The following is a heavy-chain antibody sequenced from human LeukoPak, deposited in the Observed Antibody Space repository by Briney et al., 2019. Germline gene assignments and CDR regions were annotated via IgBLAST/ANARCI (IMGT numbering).Heavy chain of an antibody. D-gene: IGHD6-6*01. CDR3: ASHYSSSPLDY. V-gene: IGHV4-39*01. J-gene: IGHJ4*02. Sequence: PSETLSLTCTVSGGSISSSSYYWGWIRQPPGKGLEWIGSIYYSGSTYYNPSLKSRVTISVDTSKNQFSLKLSSVTAADTAVYYCASHYSSSPLDYWGQGTLVTVSS. CDR2: IYYSGST. CDR1: GGSISSSSYY.